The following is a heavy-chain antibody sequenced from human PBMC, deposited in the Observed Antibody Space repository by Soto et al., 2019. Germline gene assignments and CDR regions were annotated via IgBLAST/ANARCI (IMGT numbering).Heavy chain of an antibody. CDR1: GFTFSNYN. D-gene: IGHD6-13*01. Sequence: EVQLVESGGGLVQPGGSLRLSCAASGFTFSNYNMNWVRQAPGKGLEWVSYISSSSSTTYYADSVKGRFTISRDNAKKTLYLQMNTLRDEDTAVYYCARDGGSSWYNWFDPWGQGTLVTVSS. V-gene: IGHV3-48*02. CDR3: ARDGGSSWYNWFDP. CDR2: ISSSSSTT. J-gene: IGHJ5*02.